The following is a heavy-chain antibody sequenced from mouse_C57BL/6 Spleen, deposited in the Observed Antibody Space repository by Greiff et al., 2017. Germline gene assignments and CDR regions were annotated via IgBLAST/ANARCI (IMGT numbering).Heavy chain of an antibody. CDR3: AREGITTRTWCAY. Sequence: VQLQQSGPELVKPGASVKISCKASGYAFSSSWLNWVKQRPGKGLEWIGRIYPGDGDTNYNGKFKGKATLTADKSSSTAYMQLSSLTSEDAAVYFWAREGITTRTWCAYWGQGTLVTVSA. V-gene: IGHV1-82*01. CDR2: IYPGDGDT. J-gene: IGHJ3*01. D-gene: IGHD1-1*01. CDR1: GYAFSSSW.